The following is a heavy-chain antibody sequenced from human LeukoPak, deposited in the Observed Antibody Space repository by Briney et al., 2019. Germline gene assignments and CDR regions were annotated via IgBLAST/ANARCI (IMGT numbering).Heavy chain of an antibody. CDR1: GGSISSGSYD. Sequence: YPSETLSLTCTVSGGSISSGSYDWGWMRQPPGKGLEWSGSIYYSGSTYYNPSLKSRVTISVDTSKSQFSLKLSSVTAADTAVYYCARGQYSSSWYVTRAEYFQHWGQGTLVTVSS. CDR3: ARGQYSSSWYVTRAEYFQH. V-gene: IGHV4-39*01. D-gene: IGHD6-13*01. CDR2: IYYSGST. J-gene: IGHJ1*01.